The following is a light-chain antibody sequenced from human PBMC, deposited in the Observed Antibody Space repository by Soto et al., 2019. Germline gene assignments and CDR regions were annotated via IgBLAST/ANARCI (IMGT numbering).Light chain of an antibody. Sequence: EIVLTQSTATLSLSPGERATLSCRASQSVSSYLAWYQQKPGQAPRLLIYDASNMATGIPARFSGSGSGTDFTLTISSLEPEDFAVYYCQQRSNWPPITFGQGTRLEIK. CDR1: QSVSSY. CDR3: QQRSNWPPIT. J-gene: IGKJ5*01. CDR2: DAS. V-gene: IGKV3-11*01.